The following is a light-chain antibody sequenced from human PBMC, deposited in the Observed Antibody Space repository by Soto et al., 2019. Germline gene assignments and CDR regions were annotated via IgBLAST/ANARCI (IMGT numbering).Light chain of an antibody. J-gene: IGLJ1*01. CDR3: CSYADNTDYV. CDR1: SSEVGAYNY. Sequence: QSALTQPPSASGSLGQSVTISCTGTSSEVGAYNYVSWYQQHPGKAPKLMIYEVTRRPSGVPDRFSGSKSGNTASLNVSGRQAEDEADYYCCSYADNTDYVFGTGTKLTV. CDR2: EVT. V-gene: IGLV2-8*01.